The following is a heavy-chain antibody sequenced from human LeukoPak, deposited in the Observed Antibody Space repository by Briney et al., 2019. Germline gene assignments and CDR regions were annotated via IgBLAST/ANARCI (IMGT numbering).Heavy chain of an antibody. Sequence: ASVKVSCKASGYTFTSYDINWVRQATGQGLEWMGWVNPNSGNTGYAQKFLGRVTMTSSTSITTAYMGLSSLRSEDTAVYYCARGRWNGEGFDPWGQGTLVTVSS. J-gene: IGHJ5*02. CDR1: GYTFTSYD. CDR2: VNPNSGNT. CDR3: ARGRWNGEGFDP. D-gene: IGHD1-1*01. V-gene: IGHV1-8*01.